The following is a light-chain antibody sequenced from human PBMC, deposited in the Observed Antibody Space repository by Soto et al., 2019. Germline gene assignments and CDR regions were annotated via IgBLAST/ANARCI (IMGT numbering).Light chain of an antibody. CDR1: SSDVGGHDY. CDR3: SSYTTTSALV. Sequence: QSALTQPASVSGSPGQSITISCTGTSSDVGGHDYVSWYQHHPGKVPKLIIYEVSKRPSGVSHRFSGSKSGNTASLTISGLQTEDEADYYCSSYTTTSALVFGGGTQLTV. J-gene: IGLJ2*01. CDR2: EVS. V-gene: IGLV2-14*01.